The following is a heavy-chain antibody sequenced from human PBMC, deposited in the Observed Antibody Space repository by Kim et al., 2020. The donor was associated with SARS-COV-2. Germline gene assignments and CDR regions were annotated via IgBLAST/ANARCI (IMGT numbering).Heavy chain of an antibody. D-gene: IGHD3-10*01. Sequence: SETLSLTCTVSGGSISSGGYYWSWIRQHPGKGLEWIGYIYYSGSTYYNPSLKSRVTISVDTSKNQFSLKLSSVTAADTAVYYCARALRSMVRGVTRRGHFDYWGQGTLVTVSS. CDR3: ARALRSMVRGVTRRGHFDY. J-gene: IGHJ4*02. CDR1: GGSISSGGYY. V-gene: IGHV4-31*03. CDR2: IYYSGST.